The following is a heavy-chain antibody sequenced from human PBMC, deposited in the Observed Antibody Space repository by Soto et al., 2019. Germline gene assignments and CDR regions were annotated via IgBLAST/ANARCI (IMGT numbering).Heavy chain of an antibody. CDR1: GFTFSDYY. CDR3: ARDQDVVVPAASGSVDV. D-gene: IGHD2-2*01. CDR2: ISSSGSTI. V-gene: IGHV3-11*01. Sequence: ESGGGLVKPGGSLRLSCAASGFTFSDYYMSWIRQAPGKGLEWVSYISSSGSTIYYADSVKGRFTISRDNAKNSLYLQMNSLRAEDTAVYYCARDQDVVVPAASGSVDVWGKGTTVTVSS. J-gene: IGHJ6*04.